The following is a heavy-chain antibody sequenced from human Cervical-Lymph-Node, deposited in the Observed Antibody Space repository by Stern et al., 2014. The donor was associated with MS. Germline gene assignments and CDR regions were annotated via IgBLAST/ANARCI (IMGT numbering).Heavy chain of an antibody. J-gene: IGHJ5*02. Sequence: VQLVESGAEVKKPGSSVNVSCMASGGTFSSSYAITWMRQAPGLGLEWMGRIIPILGLPYYAQKFQGRVTITADTSTNTAYMGLNSLTSEDTAVYYCARGVVSNRATATLHNLFDPWGQGTLVTVSS. CDR2: IIPILGLP. CDR3: ARGVVSNRATATLHNLFDP. CDR1: GGTFSSSYA. D-gene: IGHD1-1*01. V-gene: IGHV1-69*09.